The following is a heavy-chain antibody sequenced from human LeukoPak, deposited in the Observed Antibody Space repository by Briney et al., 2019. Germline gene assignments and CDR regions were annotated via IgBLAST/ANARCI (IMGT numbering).Heavy chain of an antibody. V-gene: IGHV4-31*03. CDR1: GGSISSGGYY. CDR3: ARPQVIRGYSYGHGAFDI. CDR2: IYYSGST. Sequence: SETLSLTCTVSGGSISSGGYYWRWIRQHPGKGLEWIGYIYYSGSTYYNPSLKSRVTISVDTSKSQFSLKLSSVTAADTAVYYCARPQVIRGYSYGHGAFDIWGQGTMVTVSS. D-gene: IGHD5-18*01. J-gene: IGHJ3*02.